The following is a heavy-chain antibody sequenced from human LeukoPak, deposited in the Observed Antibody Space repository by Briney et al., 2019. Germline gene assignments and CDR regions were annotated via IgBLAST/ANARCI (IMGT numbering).Heavy chain of an antibody. Sequence: GGSLRLSCVASRFSFSSYSMNWVRQAPGEGLEWVSYISSSSSIIYNADSVKGRFTISRDNAKNSLYLQMNSLRAEDTAVYYCVSSSGYFDYWGQGALVIVSS. CDR3: VSSSGYFDY. J-gene: IGHJ4*02. D-gene: IGHD3-10*01. CDR2: ISSSSSII. CDR1: RFSFSSYS. V-gene: IGHV3-48*01.